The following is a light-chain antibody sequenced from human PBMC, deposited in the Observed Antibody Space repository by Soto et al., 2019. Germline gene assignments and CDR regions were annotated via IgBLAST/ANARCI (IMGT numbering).Light chain of an antibody. J-gene: IGKJ1*01. CDR3: QQYNNWPWT. CDR1: QSVSNN. Sequence: VMTQSHATLSLFPGARPTLSCRASQSVSNNLAWYQQKSGQSPRILIYGASTRATGIPARFSGSGSETDFNLTISSLQSEDFAVYYCQQYNNWPWTFGQVTKVDIK. V-gene: IGKV3-15*01. CDR2: GAS.